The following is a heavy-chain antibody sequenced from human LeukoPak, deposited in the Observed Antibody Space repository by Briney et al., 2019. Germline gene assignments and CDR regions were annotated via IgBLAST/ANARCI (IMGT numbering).Heavy chain of an antibody. D-gene: IGHD3-22*01. CDR1: GFTFSSYA. CDR2: ISGSGGST. J-gene: IGHJ4*02. CDR3: AKDRNLYYDSSGYWDY. Sequence: TGGSLRLSCAASGFTFSSYAMSWVRQAPGKGLEWVSAISGSGGSTYYADSVKGRSTISRDNSKNTLYLQMNSLRAEDTAVYYCAKDRNLYYDSSGYWDYWGQGTLVTVSS. V-gene: IGHV3-23*01.